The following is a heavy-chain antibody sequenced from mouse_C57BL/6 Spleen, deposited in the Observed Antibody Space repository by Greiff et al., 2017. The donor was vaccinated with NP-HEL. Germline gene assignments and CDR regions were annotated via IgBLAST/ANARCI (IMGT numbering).Heavy chain of an antibody. CDR3: TGPYGRFAY. V-gene: IGHV6-3*01. CDR2: IRLKSDNYAT. Sequence: EVQLEESGGGLVQPGGSMKLSCVASGFTFSNYCMNWVRQSPAKGLEWVAQIRLKSDNYATHYADPVKGSFTISRDDSKSSVYLQMDNLSGEDTGIYYCTGPYGRFAYWGQGTLVTVSA. CDR1: GFTFSNYC. D-gene: IGHD1-1*02. J-gene: IGHJ3*01.